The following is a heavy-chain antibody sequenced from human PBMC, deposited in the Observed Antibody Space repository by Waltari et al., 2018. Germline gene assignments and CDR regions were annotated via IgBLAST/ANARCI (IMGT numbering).Heavy chain of an antibody. J-gene: IGHJ4*02. D-gene: IGHD3-16*02. CDR3: ASKEGELSSYHY. CDR2: INHSGST. Sequence: QVQLQESGPGLVKPSETLSLTCTVSGGSISSSSYYWGWIRQPPGKGLEWIGEINHSGSTNYNPSLKSRVTISVDTSKNQFSLKLSSVTAADTAVYYCASKEGELSSYHYWGQGTLVTVSS. CDR1: GGSISSSSYY. V-gene: IGHV4-39*07.